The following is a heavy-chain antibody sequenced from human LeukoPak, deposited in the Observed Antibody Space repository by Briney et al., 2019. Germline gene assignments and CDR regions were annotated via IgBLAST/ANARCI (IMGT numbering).Heavy chain of an antibody. D-gene: IGHD3-22*01. CDR2: IYYSGST. CDR3: ASHSSGYLQFDY. V-gene: IGHV4-59*01. CDR1: GGSISSYY. J-gene: IGHJ4*02. Sequence: KTSETLSLTCTVSGGSISSYYWSWIRQPPGKGLEWIGYIYYSGSTNYNPSLKSRVTISVDTSKNQFSLKLSSVTAADTAVYYCASHSSGYLQFDYWGQGTLVTVSS.